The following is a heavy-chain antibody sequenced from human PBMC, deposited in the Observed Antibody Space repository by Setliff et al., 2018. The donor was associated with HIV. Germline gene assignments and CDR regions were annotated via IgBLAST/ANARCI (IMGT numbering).Heavy chain of an antibody. CDR3: ARHTIDISLLVVQDPGPLDI. J-gene: IGHJ3*02. CDR1: GYSFTSHW. Sequence: GESLKISCKGSGYSFTSHWIGWVRQMPGKGLEWVAIIYPQDSDTRYSPSFEGHVTISADRSRNTAYLQWTALKASDTAMYYCARHTIDISLLVVQDPGPLDIWGRGTMVTVSS. V-gene: IGHV5-51*01. D-gene: IGHD3-10*01. CDR2: IYPQDSDT.